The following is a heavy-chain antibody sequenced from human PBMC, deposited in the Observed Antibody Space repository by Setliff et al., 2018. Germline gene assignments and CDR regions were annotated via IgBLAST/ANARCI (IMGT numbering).Heavy chain of an antibody. V-gene: IGHV1-46*01. D-gene: IGHD3-22*01. J-gene: IGHJ4*02. Sequence: ASVKVPCKASGYTLTKYYMHWVRQAPGQGLEWMGIMHPSGVGTSGPQKFQGRVTITTDDSTNTAYMELSSLRSEDTAVYFCARERGSYDSSTHYTYYFDYWGQGTLVTVSS. CDR3: ARERGSYDSSTHYTYYFDY. CDR1: GYTLTKYY. CDR2: MHPSGVGT.